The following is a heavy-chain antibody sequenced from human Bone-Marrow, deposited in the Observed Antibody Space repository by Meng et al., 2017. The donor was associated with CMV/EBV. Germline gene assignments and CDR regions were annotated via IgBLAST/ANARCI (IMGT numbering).Heavy chain of an antibody. Sequence: GGSLRLSCAASGFTFGSSGMHWVRQARGKGLEWMAFIRYDASNTYHADSVKGRFTISRDDSKDTRYLQMNSLTTDETAVYYCAKDNSNWSFDYWGQGALVTVSS. D-gene: IGHD6-6*01. J-gene: IGHJ4*02. CDR1: GFTFGSSG. V-gene: IGHV3-30*02. CDR3: AKDNSNWSFDY. CDR2: IRYDASNT.